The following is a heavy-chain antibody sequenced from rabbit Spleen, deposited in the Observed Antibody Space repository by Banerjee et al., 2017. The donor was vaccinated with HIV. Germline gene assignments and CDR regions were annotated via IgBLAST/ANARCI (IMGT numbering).Heavy chain of an antibody. J-gene: IGHJ4*01. V-gene: IGHV1S45*01. Sequence: QQQLVESGGGLVKPGASLTLTCKASGFSFSGAYWMSWVRQAPGKGLEWIGCIYTGSGLIYYASWAKGRFTISKTSSTTVTLQMTSLTVADTATYFCARDPYVINSGDYPFNLWGQGTLVTVS. CDR1: GFSFSGAYW. CDR2: IYTGSGLI. CDR3: ARDPYVINSGDYPFNL. D-gene: IGHD1-1*01.